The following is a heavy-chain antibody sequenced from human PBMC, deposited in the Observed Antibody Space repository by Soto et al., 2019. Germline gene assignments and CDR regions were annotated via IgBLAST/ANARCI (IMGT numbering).Heavy chain of an antibody. CDR1: GYTFSSYD. J-gene: IGHJ5*02. CDR3: ARDRGRPTIFGVVNDGNWFAP. CDR2: VNPNSGDT. Sequence: ASVKVSCKASGYTFSSYDMTWVRQAAGQGLEWMGWVNPNSGDTDYTQKFQGRVTMTRDTSTNTAYMELNSLRAEDTAVYYCARDRGRPTIFGVVNDGNWFAPWGQGTLVTVSS. V-gene: IGHV1-8*02. D-gene: IGHD3-3*01.